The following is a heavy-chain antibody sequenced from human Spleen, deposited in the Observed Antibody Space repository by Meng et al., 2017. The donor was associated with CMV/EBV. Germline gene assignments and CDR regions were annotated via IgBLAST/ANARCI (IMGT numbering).Heavy chain of an antibody. D-gene: IGHD6-19*01. CDR3: ARDRQWLVPGNGAGVPKPQYYFDY. V-gene: IGHV1-2*02. Sequence: ASVKVSCKSSGYTFTDHYIHWVRQAPGQGLEWMGWINSNSGGTTYSQNFQGRVTMTRDTSTSTVYMELSSLRSEDTAVYYCARDRQWLVPGNGAGVPKPQYYFDYWGQGTLVTVSS. CDR2: INSNSGGT. J-gene: IGHJ4*02. CDR1: GYTFTDHY.